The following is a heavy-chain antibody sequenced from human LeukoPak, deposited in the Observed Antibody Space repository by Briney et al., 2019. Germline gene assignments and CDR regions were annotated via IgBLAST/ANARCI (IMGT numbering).Heavy chain of an antibody. CDR2: IYYTGST. Sequence: SETLSLTCTVSGGSISSYYWSWIRQPPGKGLECIAYIYYTGSTNYNPSLKSRVTISVDTSKNQFSLKLSSVTAADTAVYYCARFRTGDAFDIWGQGTMVTVSS. D-gene: IGHD7-27*01. CDR1: GGSISSYY. J-gene: IGHJ3*02. V-gene: IGHV4-59*08. CDR3: ARFRTGDAFDI.